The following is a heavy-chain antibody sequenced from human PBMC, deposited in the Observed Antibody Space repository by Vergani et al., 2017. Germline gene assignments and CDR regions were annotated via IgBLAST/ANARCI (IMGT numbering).Heavy chain of an antibody. CDR2: ISSSSSYT. J-gene: IGHJ4*02. V-gene: IGHV3-11*06. Sequence: VQLVESGGGLIQPGGSLRLSCAASGFTVSSNYMSWIRQAPGKGLEWVSYISSSSSYTNYADSVKGRFTISRDNAKNSLYLQMNSLRAEDTAVYYCAVSSYYDSSGYWGWGQGTLVTVSS. CDR3: AVSSYYDSSGYWG. CDR1: GFTVSSNY. D-gene: IGHD3-22*01.